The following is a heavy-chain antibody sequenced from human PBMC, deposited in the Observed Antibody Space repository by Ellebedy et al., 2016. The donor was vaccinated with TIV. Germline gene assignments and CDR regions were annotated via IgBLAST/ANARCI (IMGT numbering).Heavy chain of an antibody. D-gene: IGHD6-13*01. J-gene: IGHJ4*02. V-gene: IGHV1-8*01. CDR2: MNPNSGNT. Sequence: ASVKVSCXASGYTFTSYDINWVRQATGQGLEWMGWMNPNSGNTGYAQKFQGRVTMTRNTSISTAYMELSSLRSEDTAVYYCARGRPKKASWYRCFDYWGQGTLVTVSS. CDR3: ARGRPKKASWYRCFDY. CDR1: GYTFTSYD.